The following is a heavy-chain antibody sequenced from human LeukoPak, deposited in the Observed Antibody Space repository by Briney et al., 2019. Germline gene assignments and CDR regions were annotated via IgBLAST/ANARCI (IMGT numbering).Heavy chain of an antibody. Sequence: SETLSLTCTVSGGSISSGDYYWSWIRQPPGKGLEWIGYIYYSGCTYYNPSLKSRVTISVDTSKNQFSLKLSSVTAADTAVYYCARGGATRAPASLYYWGQGTLVTVSS. CDR2: IYYSGCT. J-gene: IGHJ4*02. V-gene: IGHV4-30-4*01. D-gene: IGHD1-14*01. CDR3: ARGGATRAPASLYY. CDR1: GGSISSGDYY.